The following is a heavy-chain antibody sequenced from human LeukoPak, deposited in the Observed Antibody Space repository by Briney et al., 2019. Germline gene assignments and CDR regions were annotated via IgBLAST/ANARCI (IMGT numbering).Heavy chain of an antibody. CDR1: GFTFSSYS. D-gene: IGHD5-24*01. V-gene: IGHV3-21*04. Sequence: GGSLRLSCAASGFTFSSYSMNWVRQAPGKGLEWASSISISSSYIYYADSVKGRFTISRDNAKNSLYLQMNSLRAEDTALYYCAKDLQAWLQSSSDYWGQGTLVTVSS. CDR2: ISISSSYI. CDR3: AKDLQAWLQSSSDY. J-gene: IGHJ4*02.